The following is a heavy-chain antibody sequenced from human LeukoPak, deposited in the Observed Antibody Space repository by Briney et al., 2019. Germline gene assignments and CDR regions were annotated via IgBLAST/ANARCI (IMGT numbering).Heavy chain of an antibody. CDR1: GFTFSSSW. CDR3: ARDPGYESWSPFWGGMDV. J-gene: IGHJ6*04. Sequence: GGSLRLSCAASGFTFSSSWMHWVRQAPGKGLVWVSRIARDGSSTTYADSVKGRFTTSRDNAKNTLYLQMDSLRDDDTAVYYCARDPGYESWSPFWGGMDVWGNGTTVIVSS. D-gene: IGHD3-16*01. CDR2: IARDGSST. V-gene: IGHV3-74*01.